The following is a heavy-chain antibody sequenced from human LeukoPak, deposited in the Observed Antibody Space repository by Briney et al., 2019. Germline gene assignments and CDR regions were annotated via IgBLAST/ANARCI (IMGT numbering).Heavy chain of an antibody. CDR1: GGSISSTGYY. V-gene: IGHV4-39*07. D-gene: IGHD6-19*01. Sequence: SETLSLTCAVSGGSISSTGYYWGWIRQPPGKGLEWIGSIYYSGSTYYNPSLKSRVTISIDTSKNQFSLKLSSVTAADTAVYYCARVSGAVAGSNFDYWGQGTLVTVSS. J-gene: IGHJ4*02. CDR2: IYYSGST. CDR3: ARVSGAVAGSNFDY.